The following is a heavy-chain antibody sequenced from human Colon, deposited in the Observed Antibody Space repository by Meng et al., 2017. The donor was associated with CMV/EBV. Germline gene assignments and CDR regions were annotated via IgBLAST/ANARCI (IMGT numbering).Heavy chain of an antibody. J-gene: IGHJ5*02. D-gene: IGHD2-21*01. CDR3: ARDVMLPAPLFDP. CDR1: DGFVNSDDAF. CDR2: IQYSGNT. Sequence: LSLSCTVSDGFVNSDDAFWSWLRQPPGKGLEWIGYIQYSGNTNYNPSLKGRVTMSIETSNNQFSLTLFSVTAADTAVYYCARDVMLPAPLFDPWGQGTLVTVSS. V-gene: IGHV4-61*08.